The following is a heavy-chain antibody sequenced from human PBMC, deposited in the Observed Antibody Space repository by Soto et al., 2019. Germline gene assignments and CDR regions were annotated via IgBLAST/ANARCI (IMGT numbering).Heavy chain of an antibody. CDR2: IYYSGST. CDR1: GGSISSGDYY. J-gene: IGHJ6*02. V-gene: IGHV4-30-4*01. Sequence: SETLSLTCTVSGGSISSGDYYWRWIRQPPGKGLEWIGYIYYSGSTYYNPSLKSRVSISVDTSKNQFSLKLSSVTAADTAVYYCARGNHYYHNGMDVWGQGTTVTVSS. CDR3: ARGNHYYHNGMDV. D-gene: IGHD3-22*01.